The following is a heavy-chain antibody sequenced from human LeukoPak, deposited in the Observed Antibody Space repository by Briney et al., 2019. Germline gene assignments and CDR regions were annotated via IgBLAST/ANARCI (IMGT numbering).Heavy chain of an antibody. CDR1: GFTFSGYA. V-gene: IGHV3-23*01. CDR3: AREGIVVVPADNGDHFDY. D-gene: IGHD2-2*01. J-gene: IGHJ4*02. CDR2: ISGSGANT. Sequence: GGSLRLSCAASGFTFSGYAMSWVRQAPGKGLEWVSAISGSGANTYSVGSVKGRFTISRDNSKNTLFLQMNSLRAEDTAVYYCAREGIVVVPADNGDHFDYWGQGTLVTVSS.